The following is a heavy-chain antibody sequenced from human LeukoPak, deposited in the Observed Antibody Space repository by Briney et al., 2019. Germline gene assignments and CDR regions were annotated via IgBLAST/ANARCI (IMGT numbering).Heavy chain of an antibody. J-gene: IGHJ4*02. CDR2: ISYGVSNK. Sequence: GGSLRLSCAASRFTFSIYTMHWVRQAPGKGLEWVAAISYGVSNKYYADSVKGRFTISRDNSKNTLYLQMNSLRTEDTAVYHCARGRLGATNGYWGQGTLVTVSS. D-gene: IGHD1-26*01. V-gene: IGHV3-30-3*01. CDR3: ARGRLGATNGY. CDR1: RFTFSIYT.